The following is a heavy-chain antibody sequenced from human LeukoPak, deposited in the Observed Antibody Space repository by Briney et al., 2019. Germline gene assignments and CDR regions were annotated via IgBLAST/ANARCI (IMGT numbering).Heavy chain of an antibody. V-gene: IGHV4-61*02. J-gene: IGHJ4*02. CDR2: IYTSGST. CDR1: GGSISSGSYY. D-gene: IGHD3-3*01. CDR3: ARAINYDFRY. Sequence: SETLSLTCTVSGGSISSGSYYWSWIRQPAGKGLEWIGRIYTSGSTNYNPSLKSRVTISVDTSKNQFSLNLSSVTAADTAVYYCARAINYDFRYWGQGTLVTISS.